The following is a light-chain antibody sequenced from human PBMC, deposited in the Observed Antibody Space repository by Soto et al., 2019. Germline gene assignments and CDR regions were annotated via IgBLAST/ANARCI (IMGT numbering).Light chain of an antibody. Sequence: QSVLTQPPSVSGAPGQRVPISCTGSSSNIGAGYDVHWYQQLPGTAPKLLIYGNSNRPSGVPDRFSGSKSGTSASLAITGLQAEDEADYYCQSYDSSLSGHVVFGGGTQLTVL. CDR2: GNS. CDR3: QSYDSSLSGHVV. V-gene: IGLV1-40*01. J-gene: IGLJ2*01. CDR1: SSNIGAGYD.